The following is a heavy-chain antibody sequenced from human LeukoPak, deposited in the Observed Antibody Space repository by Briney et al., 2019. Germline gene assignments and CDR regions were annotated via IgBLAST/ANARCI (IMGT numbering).Heavy chain of an antibody. J-gene: IGHJ6*02. D-gene: IGHD4-17*01. Sequence: PVGSLRLSCAASGFTFSSYAMHWVRQAPGKGLEYVSAISSNGGSTYYANSVKGRFTISRDNSKNTLYLQMGSLRAEDMAVYYCARAQGVVGYGDYPYYYYYGMDVWGQGTTVTVSS. CDR1: GFTFSSYA. CDR2: ISSNGGST. CDR3: ARAQGVVGYGDYPYYYYYGMDV. V-gene: IGHV3-64*01.